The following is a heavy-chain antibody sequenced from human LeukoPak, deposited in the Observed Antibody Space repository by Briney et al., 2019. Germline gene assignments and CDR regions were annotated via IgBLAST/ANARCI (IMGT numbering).Heavy chain of an antibody. D-gene: IGHD5-18*01. CDR2: IYYSGST. Sequence: PSQSLSLTCTVSGGSISSNYWSWIRQPPGKGREWIGYIYYSGSTNYHPSLKSRVTISVDTSKTPSSLKLSSVTAADTAVYYCARGGYGLQFMAFDIWGQGTMVTVSS. CDR1: GGSISSNY. CDR3: ARGGYGLQFMAFDI. J-gene: IGHJ3*02. V-gene: IGHV4-59*01.